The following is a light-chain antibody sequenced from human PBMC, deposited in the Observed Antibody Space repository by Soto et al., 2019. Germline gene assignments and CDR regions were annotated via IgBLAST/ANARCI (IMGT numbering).Light chain of an antibody. CDR1: QSISRQ. J-gene: IGKJ1*01. CDR3: LQYQSYWT. CDR2: QAS. V-gene: IGKV1-5*03. Sequence: DIQMTQSPSTLSASVGDRVSITCRASQSISRQLAWYQQKPGKAPNLLIYQASNLETGVPSRFTGSGSGTEFTLTISSLQPDDVATYDCLQYQSYWTCGQGPKVEVK.